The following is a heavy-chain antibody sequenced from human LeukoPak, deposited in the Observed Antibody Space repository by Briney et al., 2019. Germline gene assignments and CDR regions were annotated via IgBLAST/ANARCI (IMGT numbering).Heavy chain of an antibody. CDR1: GYSFTSGHY. J-gene: IGHJ4*02. CDR3: ARYCSSTSCILRGFDY. Sequence: SETLSLTCSVSGYSFTSGHYWGWIRRPPGKGLEWIGNIYHTGSTHYNPSLKSRVTISVDTSKNQFSLKLSSVTAADTAVYYCARYCSSTSCILRGFDYWGQGTLVTVSS. V-gene: IGHV4-38-2*01. D-gene: IGHD2-2*01. CDR2: IYHTGST.